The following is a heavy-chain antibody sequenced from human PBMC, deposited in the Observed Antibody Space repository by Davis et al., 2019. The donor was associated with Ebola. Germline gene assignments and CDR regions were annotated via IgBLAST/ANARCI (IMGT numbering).Heavy chain of an antibody. CDR1: GFTFSRYA. D-gene: IGHD3-10*02. V-gene: IGHV3-64*04. CDR3: AKDHYVAALFHYGMDV. CDR2: ISSNGENT. J-gene: IGHJ6*04. Sequence: GESLKISCSASGFTFSRYALHWVRQAPGTGLESVSAISSNGENTYNADSVKGRFTISRDNSKNTLYLQMNSLRPEDTAVYYCAKDHYVAALFHYGMDVWGKGTTVTVSS.